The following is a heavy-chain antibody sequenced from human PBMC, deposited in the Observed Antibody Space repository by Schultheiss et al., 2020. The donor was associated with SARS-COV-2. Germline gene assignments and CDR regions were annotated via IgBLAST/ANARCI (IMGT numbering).Heavy chain of an antibody. D-gene: IGHD2-2*01. J-gene: IGHJ4*02. CDR2: INHSGST. Sequence: ETLSLTCAVYGGSFSGYYWSWIRQPPGKGLEWIGEINHSGSTNYNPSLKSRVTISVDTSKNQFSLKLSSVTAADTAVYYCARGTSFDYWGQGTLVTVSS. CDR3: ARGTSFDY. V-gene: IGHV4-34*01. CDR1: GGSFSGYY.